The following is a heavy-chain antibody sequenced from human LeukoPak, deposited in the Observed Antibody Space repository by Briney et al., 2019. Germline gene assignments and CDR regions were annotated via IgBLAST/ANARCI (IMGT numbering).Heavy chain of an antibody. V-gene: IGHV4-39*07. Sequence: SETLSLTCTVSGGSISRSSNYWGWIRQPPGKGLEWIGTVYYSGSATYNPSLRSRVTISINTSNNQFSLKVNSVTAADTAVYYCAREDSFKFDYWGQGTLVTVSS. CDR1: GGSISRSSNY. J-gene: IGHJ4*02. CDR3: AREDSFKFDY. CDR2: VYYSGSA. D-gene: IGHD2-15*01.